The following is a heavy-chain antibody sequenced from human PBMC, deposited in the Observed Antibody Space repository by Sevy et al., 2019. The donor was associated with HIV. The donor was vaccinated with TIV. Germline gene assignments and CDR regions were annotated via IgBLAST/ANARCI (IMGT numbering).Heavy chain of an antibody. CDR2: ISSSGSTI. D-gene: IGHD3-9*01. J-gene: IGHJ1*01. CDR1: GFTFSSYE. V-gene: IGHV3-48*03. CDR3: ARGPPLRDILTGYFNPYFQH. Sequence: GGSLRLSCAASGFTFSSYEMNWVRQAPGKGLEWVSYISSSGSTIYYADSVKGRFTISRDNAKNSLYLQMNSLRAEDTAVYYCARGPPLRDILTGYFNPYFQHWGQGTLVTVSS.